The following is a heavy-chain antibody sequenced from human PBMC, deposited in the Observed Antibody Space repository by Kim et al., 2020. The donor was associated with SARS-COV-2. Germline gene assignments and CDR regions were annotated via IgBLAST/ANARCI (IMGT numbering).Heavy chain of an antibody. J-gene: IGHJ6*02. Sequence: SETLSLTCTVSGGSIRSSSYYWGWIRQPPGKGLEWIGSIYYNESTRYTPSLKSRVTVSIDTSKNHFSLKLSSVTATDTAVYYCARHLYSKRYYYYYGMDVWGQGTTVTVSS. CDR1: GGSIRSSSYY. V-gene: IGHV4-39*01. CDR2: IYYNEST. CDR3: ARHLYSKRYYYYYGMDV. D-gene: IGHD4-4*01.